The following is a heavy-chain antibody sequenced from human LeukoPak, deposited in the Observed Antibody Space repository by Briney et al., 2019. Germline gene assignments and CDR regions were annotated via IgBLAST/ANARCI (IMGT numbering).Heavy chain of an antibody. CDR2: ISSNGGST. Sequence: PGGSLRLSCAASAFTFSSYAMHWVRQAPGKGLEYVSAISSNGGSTYYANSVKGRFTISRDNSKNTLYLQMGSLRAEDMAVYYCAVGEYSSGWYEDYWGQGTLVTVSS. D-gene: IGHD6-19*01. CDR1: AFTFSSYA. J-gene: IGHJ4*02. V-gene: IGHV3-64*01. CDR3: AVGEYSSGWYEDY.